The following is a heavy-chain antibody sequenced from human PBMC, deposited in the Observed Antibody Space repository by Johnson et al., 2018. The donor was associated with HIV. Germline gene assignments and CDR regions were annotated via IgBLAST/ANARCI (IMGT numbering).Heavy chain of an antibody. CDR2: IRNDGSNK. CDR1: GFTFSSYG. CDR3: ARDLYYGSGSSVAFDI. D-gene: IGHD3-10*01. Sequence: QVQLVESGGGVVQPGGSLRLSCAASGFTFSSYGLHWVRQAPGKGLQWVAFIRNDGSNKYYADSVKGRFTISRDNAKNSLYLQMNSLRAEDTALYYCARDLYYGSGSSVAFDIWGQGTMVTVSS. V-gene: IGHV3-30*02. J-gene: IGHJ3*02.